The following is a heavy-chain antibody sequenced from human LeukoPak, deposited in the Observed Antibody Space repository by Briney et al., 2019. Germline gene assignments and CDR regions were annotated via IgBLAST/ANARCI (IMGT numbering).Heavy chain of an antibody. V-gene: IGHV4-39*01. CDR3: ARPRSKGDAFDI. CDR1: GGSISSSSYY. Sequence: PSETLSLTCTVSGGSISSSSYYWGWIRKPPGKGLEWIGSVFYSGSTYYSPSLKSRVTISVDTSKNQFSLRLSAVTAADTAVYYCARPRSKGDAFDIWGQGTMVTVSS. CDR2: VFYSGST. J-gene: IGHJ3*02. D-gene: IGHD3-10*01.